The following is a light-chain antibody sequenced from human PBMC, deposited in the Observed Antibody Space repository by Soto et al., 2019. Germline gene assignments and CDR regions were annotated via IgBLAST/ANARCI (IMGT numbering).Light chain of an antibody. CDR3: QQYGSSPMYT. V-gene: IGKV3-20*01. J-gene: IGKJ2*01. Sequence: EILLTQSPGSLSLSPGERATLSCRASQSVSSTYLAWYQQKPGQAPRLLIYGASSRATDIPDRFSGSGSGTDFTLTISRLEPEDFAVYYCQQYGSSPMYTFGQGTKLEIK. CDR1: QSVSSTY. CDR2: GAS.